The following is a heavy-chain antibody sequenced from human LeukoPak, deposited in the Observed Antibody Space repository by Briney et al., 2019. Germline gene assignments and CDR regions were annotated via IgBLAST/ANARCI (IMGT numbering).Heavy chain of an antibody. Sequence: GASVKVSCKASGGTFSSYAISWVRQAPGQGLEWMGGIIPIFGTANYAQKFQGRVTITADESTSTAYMALSSLRSDDTAVYYCVADPYYDGSRPPRWFDLWGQGTLVTVSS. J-gene: IGHJ5*02. V-gene: IGHV1-69*13. CDR1: GGTFSSYA. CDR2: IIPIFGTA. D-gene: IGHD3-22*01. CDR3: VADPYYDGSRPPRWFDL.